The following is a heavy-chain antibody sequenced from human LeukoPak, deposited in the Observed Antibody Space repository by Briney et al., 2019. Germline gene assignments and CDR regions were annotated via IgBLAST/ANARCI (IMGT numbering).Heavy chain of an antibody. J-gene: IGHJ4*02. CDR3: ARGPRIAAGDTVDY. V-gene: IGHV4-59*12. CDR1: GGSISSYY. D-gene: IGHD6-13*01. Sequence: SETLSLTCTVSGGSISSYYWSWIRQPPGKGLEWIGYIYYSGSTNYNPSLKSRVTMSVDTSKNQFSLKLSSVTAADTAVYYCARGPRIAAGDTVDYWGQGTLVTVSS. CDR2: IYYSGST.